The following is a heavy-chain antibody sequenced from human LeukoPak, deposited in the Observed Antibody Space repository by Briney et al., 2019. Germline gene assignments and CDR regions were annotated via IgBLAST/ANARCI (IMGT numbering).Heavy chain of an antibody. Sequence: SETLSLTCTVSGGSISSGSYYWSWIRQPAGKGLEWIGRIYTSGSTNYNPSLKSRVTISVDTSKNQFSLKLSSVTAADTAVYYCARDTWVDYGFWSGYYTGEDYYYYGMDVWGQGTTVTVSS. J-gene: IGHJ6*02. CDR3: ARDTWVDYGFWSGYYTGEDYYYYGMDV. D-gene: IGHD3-3*01. V-gene: IGHV4-61*02. CDR2: IYTSGST. CDR1: GGSISSGSYY.